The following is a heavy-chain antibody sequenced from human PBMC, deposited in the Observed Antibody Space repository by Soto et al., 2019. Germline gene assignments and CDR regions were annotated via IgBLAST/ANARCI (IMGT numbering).Heavy chain of an antibody. V-gene: IGHV1-69*06. D-gene: IGHD3-9*01. CDR1: GGTFSSYA. Sequence: ASVKVSCKASGGTFSSYAISWVRQAPGQGLEWMGGIIPIFGTANYAQKFQGRVTITADKSTSTAYMELSSLRSEDTAVYYCAGLEYYDILTGYSYYGMDVWGQGTTVTVSS. CDR3: AGLEYYDILTGYSYYGMDV. CDR2: IIPIFGTA. J-gene: IGHJ6*02.